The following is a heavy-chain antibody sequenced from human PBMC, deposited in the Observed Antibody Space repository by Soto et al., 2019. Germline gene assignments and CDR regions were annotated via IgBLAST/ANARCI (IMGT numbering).Heavy chain of an antibody. CDR1: GGSISSGGYY. V-gene: IGHV4-31*03. D-gene: IGHD2-2*01. CDR3: ARASCSSTSCYQQNWFDP. Sequence: TLSLTCTVSGGSISSGGYYWSWIRQHPGKGLEWIGYIYYSGSTYYNPSLKSRVTISVDTSKNQFSLKLSSVTAADTAVYYCARASCSSTSCYQQNWFDPWGQGTLVTVSS. CDR2: IYYSGST. J-gene: IGHJ5*02.